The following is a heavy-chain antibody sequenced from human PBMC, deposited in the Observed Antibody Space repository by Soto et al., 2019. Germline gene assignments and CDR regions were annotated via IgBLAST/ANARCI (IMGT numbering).Heavy chain of an antibody. Sequence: PGGSLRLSCAASGFTFDDYAMHWVRQAPGKGLEWVSGISWNSGSIGYADSVKGRFTISRDNAKNSLYLQMNSLRAEDTALYYCAKDISSSGQHYYYMDVWGKGTTVTVSS. CDR1: GFTFDDYA. CDR2: ISWNSGSI. V-gene: IGHV3-9*01. CDR3: AKDISSSGQHYYYMDV. J-gene: IGHJ6*03. D-gene: IGHD6-6*01.